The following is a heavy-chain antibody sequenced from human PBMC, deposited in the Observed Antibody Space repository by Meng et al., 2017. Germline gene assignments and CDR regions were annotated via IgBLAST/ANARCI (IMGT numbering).Heavy chain of an antibody. V-gene: IGHV3-15*01. D-gene: IGHD3-16*01. CDR3: FGHIDY. J-gene: IGHJ4*02. CDR2: IKSNPDGGTI. Sequence: GGSLRLSCAASGFYFPNAYMSWARQAPGKGLEWVGRIKSNPDGGTIDYAAAVKGRFTISRDDSKNMVYLQMNSPKSEDTAVYYCFGHIDYWGQGTLVTVSS. CDR1: GFYFPNAY.